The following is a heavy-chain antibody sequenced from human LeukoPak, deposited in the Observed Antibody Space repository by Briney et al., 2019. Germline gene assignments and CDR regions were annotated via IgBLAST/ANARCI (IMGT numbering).Heavy chain of an antibody. D-gene: IGHD3-3*01. CDR2: IYTSGST. CDR3: AREKPYYDFWSGYPDY. J-gene: IGHJ4*02. CDR1: GGSISSGSYY. Sequence: SETLSLTCTLSGGSISSGSYYWSWIRQPAGKGLEWIGRIYTSGSTNYNPSLKSRVTISVDTSKNQFSLKLSSVPAADTAVYYCAREKPYYDFWSGYPDYWGQGTLVTVSS. V-gene: IGHV4-61*02.